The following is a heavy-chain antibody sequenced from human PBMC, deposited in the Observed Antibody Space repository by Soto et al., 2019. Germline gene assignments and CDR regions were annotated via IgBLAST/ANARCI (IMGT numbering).Heavy chain of an antibody. CDR3: ARDLSSSGWYPNFDY. CDR1: GYTFTSYG. Sequence: ASVKVSCKASGYTFTSYGISWVRQAPGQGLEWMGWISAYNGNTNYAQKLQGRVTMTTDTSTSTAYMELRSLRSDDTAVYYCARDLSSSGWYPNFDYWGQGTLVTVSS. D-gene: IGHD6-19*01. J-gene: IGHJ4*02. CDR2: ISAYNGNT. V-gene: IGHV1-18*01.